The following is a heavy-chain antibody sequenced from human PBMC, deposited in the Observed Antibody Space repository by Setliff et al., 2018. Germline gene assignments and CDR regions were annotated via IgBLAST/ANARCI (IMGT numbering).Heavy chain of an antibody. J-gene: IGHJ4*02. CDR3: AGRPQNTPMGPCDY. CDR1: PGSISRHY. CDR2: RHDNGER. D-gene: IGHD5-18*01. V-gene: IGHV4-59*11. Sequence: SETLSLTCTVSPGSISRHYWSWFRPAPGNGLEWIGYRHDNGERDYNPSLGSRVTISVDTSKNQFSLMLTSVTAADTAIYYCAGRPQNTPMGPCDYWGQGTLVTV.